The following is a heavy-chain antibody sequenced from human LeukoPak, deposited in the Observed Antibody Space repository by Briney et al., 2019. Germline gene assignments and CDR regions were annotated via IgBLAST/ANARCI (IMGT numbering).Heavy chain of an antibody. CDR2: IIPILGIA. Sequence: ASVKVSCKASGGTFSSYAISWVRQAPGQGLEWMGRIIPILGIANYAQKFQGRVTITADKFTSTAYMELSSLRSEDTAVYYCARGPTVVTPRYFDLWGRGTLVTVSS. CDR1: GGTFSSYA. J-gene: IGHJ2*01. CDR3: ARGPTVVTPRYFDL. V-gene: IGHV1-69*04. D-gene: IGHD4-23*01.